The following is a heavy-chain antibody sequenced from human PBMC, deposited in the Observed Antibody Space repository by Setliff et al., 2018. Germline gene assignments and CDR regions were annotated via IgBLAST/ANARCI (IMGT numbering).Heavy chain of an antibody. Sequence: PSENLSLTCTVSGGSVSSGSYYWSWIRQPPGKGLEWIGYIYYSGSTNYNPSLKSRVTISVDTSKNQFSLKLSSVTAADTAVYYCARGETSSGWYIYYYYYMDVWGKGTTVTVSS. CDR1: GGSVSSGSYY. D-gene: IGHD6-19*01. V-gene: IGHV4-61*01. J-gene: IGHJ6*03. CDR2: IYYSGST. CDR3: ARGETSSGWYIYYYYYMDV.